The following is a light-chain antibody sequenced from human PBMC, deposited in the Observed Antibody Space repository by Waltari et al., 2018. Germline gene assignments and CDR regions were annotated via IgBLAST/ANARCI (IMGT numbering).Light chain of an antibody. CDR1: QDVTNR. CDR2: DAT. Sequence: ETVMTQSPATLSVSPGERVTLSCRASQDVTNRLAWFQQKPGQAPRLLMFDATTRATDFPGRFSGSGSGTEFTLTISSLQSEDFAVYYCQQYNNWPRTFGQVTKLEI. J-gene: IGKJ2*01. CDR3: QQYNNWPRT. V-gene: IGKV3-15*01.